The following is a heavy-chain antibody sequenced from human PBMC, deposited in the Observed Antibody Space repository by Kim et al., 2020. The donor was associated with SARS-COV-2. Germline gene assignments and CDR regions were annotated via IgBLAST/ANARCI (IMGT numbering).Heavy chain of an antibody. D-gene: IGHD3-9*01. V-gene: IGHV1-8*01. J-gene: IGHJ6*02. CDR1: GYTFTSYD. Sequence: ASVKVSCKASGYTFTSYDINWVRQATGQGLEWMGWMNPNSGNTGYAQKFQGRVTMTRNTSISTAYMELSSLRSEDTAVYYCARGRYDDILTGYYPVGYYGMDVWGQGTTVTVSS. CDR3: ARGRYDDILTGYYPVGYYGMDV. CDR2: MNPNSGNT.